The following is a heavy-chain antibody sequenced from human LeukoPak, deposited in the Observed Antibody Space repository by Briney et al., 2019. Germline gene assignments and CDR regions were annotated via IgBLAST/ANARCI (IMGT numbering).Heavy chain of an antibody. CDR3: AVASAVYYFDY. J-gene: IGHJ4*02. Sequence: ASVKVSCKASGYTFTIYYMHWVRQAPGQGLEWMGIINPSGGSTSYAQKFQGRVTMTRDTSTSTVYMELSSLRSEDTAVYYCAVASAVYYFDYWGQGPWSPSPQ. D-gene: IGHD5-12*01. V-gene: IGHV1-46*01. CDR2: INPSGGST. CDR1: GYTFTIYY.